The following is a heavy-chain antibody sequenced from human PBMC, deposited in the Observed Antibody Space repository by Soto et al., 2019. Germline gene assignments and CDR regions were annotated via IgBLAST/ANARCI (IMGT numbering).Heavy chain of an antibody. V-gene: IGHV1-46*01. Sequence: QVQLVQSEAEVTRPGASMKISCKTSRYSFLSYFIHWVRQAPGQGLEWIGVINPRGGRTNYGQKFEGRVTLTWDTSPSIVVMELGSLRSADTDRNYCAKYYGIYDNSGFYDYWGQGTLVTFSS. CDR2: INPRGGRT. CDR3: AKYYGIYDNSGFYDY. CDR1: RYSFLSYF. J-gene: IGHJ4*02. D-gene: IGHD3-22*01.